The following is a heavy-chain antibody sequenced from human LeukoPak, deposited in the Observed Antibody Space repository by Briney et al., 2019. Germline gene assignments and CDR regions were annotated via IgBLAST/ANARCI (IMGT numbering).Heavy chain of an antibody. CDR2: ISSSSSYI. Sequence: GGSLRLSCAASGFTFSSYSMNWVRQAPGKGLEWVSSISSSSSYIYYADSVKGRFTISRDNAKNSLYLQMNSLRAGDTAVYYCARDEGSSENWNYAQYWGQGTLVTVSS. V-gene: IGHV3-21*01. CDR3: ARDEGSSENWNYAQY. D-gene: IGHD1-7*01. CDR1: GFTFSSYS. J-gene: IGHJ4*02.